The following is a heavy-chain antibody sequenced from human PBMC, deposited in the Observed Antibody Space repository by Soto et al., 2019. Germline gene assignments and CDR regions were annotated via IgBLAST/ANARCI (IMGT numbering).Heavy chain of an antibody. J-gene: IGHJ4*02. D-gene: IGHD6-6*01. CDR2: ISGSGGST. CDR3: AKRKQLVQDPNFDY. V-gene: IGHV3-23*01. Sequence: HPGGSLRLSCAASGFTFSSYAMSWVRQAPGKGLEWVSAISGSGGSTYYADSVKGRFTISRDNSKNTLYLQMNSLRAEDTAVYYCAKRKQLVQDPNFDYWGQGTLVTVSS. CDR1: GFTFSSYA.